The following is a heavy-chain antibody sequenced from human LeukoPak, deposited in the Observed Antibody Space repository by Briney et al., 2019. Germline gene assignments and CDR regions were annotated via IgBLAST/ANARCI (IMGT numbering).Heavy chain of an antibody. J-gene: IGHJ4*02. CDR2: IIPIFGTA. Sequence: PVKVSCKASGGTFSSYAISWVRQAPGQGLEWMGGIIPIFGTANYAQKFQGRVTITADESTSTAYMELSSLRSEDTAVYYCARGVDDYVWGSYRAPHFDYWGQGTLVTVSS. CDR1: GGTFSSYA. V-gene: IGHV1-69*13. CDR3: ARGVDDYVWGSYRAPHFDY. D-gene: IGHD3-16*02.